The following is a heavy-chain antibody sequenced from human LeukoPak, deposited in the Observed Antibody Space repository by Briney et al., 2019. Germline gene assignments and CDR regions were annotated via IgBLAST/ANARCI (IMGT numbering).Heavy chain of an antibody. D-gene: IGHD2-2*01. V-gene: IGHV7-4-1*02. Sequence: ASVKVSCKASGYTFTTYAMNWVRQAPGQGLEWMGWINTNIGNPTYAQGFTGRFVFSLDTSVRTAYLQMSSLKAEDTAVYYCARVPSTSEAPTPGDAFDMWGQGTMVIVSS. CDR1: GYTFTTYA. CDR2: INTNIGNP. J-gene: IGHJ3*02. CDR3: ARVPSTSEAPTPGDAFDM.